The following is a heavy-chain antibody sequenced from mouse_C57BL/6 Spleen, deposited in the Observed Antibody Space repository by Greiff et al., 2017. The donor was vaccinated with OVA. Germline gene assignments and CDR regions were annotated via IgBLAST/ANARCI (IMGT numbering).Heavy chain of an antibody. V-gene: IGHV1-15*01. Sequence: VQLVESGAELVRPGASVTLSCKASGYTFTDYDMHWVKQTPVNGLEWIGAIDPETGGTAYHQKFKGKAILTADKSSITAYMERRSLTSEDSAVYYCTRWGYGSSYGAYWGQGTLVTVSA. CDR2: IDPETGGT. J-gene: IGHJ3*01. CDR1: GYTFTDYD. D-gene: IGHD1-1*01. CDR3: TRWGYGSSYGAY.